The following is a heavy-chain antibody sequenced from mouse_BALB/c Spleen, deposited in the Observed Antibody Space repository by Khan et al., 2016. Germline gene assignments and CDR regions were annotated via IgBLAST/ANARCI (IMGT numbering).Heavy chain of an antibody. Sequence: EVQLQESGPGLVKPSQSLSLTCTVTGYSITSDYAWNWIRQFPGNKLEWMGYISYSGSTSYNPSLKSRISITRDTSKNQFFLQLTSVTTEDTATYYCARLNGPMITNALDYWGQGTPATGSS. CDR2: ISYSGST. D-gene: IGHD2-4*01. CDR3: ARLNGPMITNALDY. CDR1: GYSITSDYA. V-gene: IGHV3-2*02. J-gene: IGHJ4*01.